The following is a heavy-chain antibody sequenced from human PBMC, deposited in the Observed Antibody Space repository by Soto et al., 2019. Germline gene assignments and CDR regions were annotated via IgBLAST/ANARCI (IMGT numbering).Heavy chain of an antibody. Sequence: QVQLVQSGAEVKKPGSSVKVSCKASGGTFSSYAISWVRQAPGQGLEWMGGIIPIFGTANYAQKFQGRVTITADESTSTAYMELSRLRSEDTAVYYCARTVRLGIAVAGTPVNYYYGMDVWGQGTTVTVSS. CDR1: GGTFSSYA. V-gene: IGHV1-69*01. J-gene: IGHJ6*02. CDR2: IIPIFGTA. CDR3: ARTVRLGIAVAGTPVNYYYGMDV. D-gene: IGHD6-19*01.